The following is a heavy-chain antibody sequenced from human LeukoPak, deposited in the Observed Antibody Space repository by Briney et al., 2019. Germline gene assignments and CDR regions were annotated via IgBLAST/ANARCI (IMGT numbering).Heavy chain of an antibody. V-gene: IGHV4-34*01. D-gene: IGHD6-13*01. CDR2: INHSGST. CDR3: ARGGRSSSGYYFDY. Sequence: SETLSLTCAVYDGSFSGYYWSWIRQPPGKGLEWIGEINHSGSTNYNPSLKSRVTISVDTPKNQFSLNLSSVTAADTAVYNCARGGRSSSGYYFDYGGRGTLVIVSS. CDR1: DGSFSGYY. J-gene: IGHJ4*02.